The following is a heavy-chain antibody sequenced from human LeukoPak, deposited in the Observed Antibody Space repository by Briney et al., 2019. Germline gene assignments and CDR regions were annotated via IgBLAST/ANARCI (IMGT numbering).Heavy chain of an antibody. CDR1: GGTFSSYA. D-gene: IGHD2-15*01. Sequence: SVKVSCKASGGTFSSYAISWVRQAPGQGLEWMGGIIPIFGTANYTQKFQGRVTITADESTRTAYMELSSLRSEDTAVYYCARHCSGGSCYSGEYYMDVWGKGTTVTVSS. J-gene: IGHJ6*03. CDR2: IIPIFGTA. CDR3: ARHCSGGSCYSGEYYMDV. V-gene: IGHV1-69*13.